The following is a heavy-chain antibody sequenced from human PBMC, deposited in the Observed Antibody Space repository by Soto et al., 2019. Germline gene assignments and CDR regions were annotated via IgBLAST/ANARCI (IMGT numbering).Heavy chain of an antibody. D-gene: IGHD3-22*01. V-gene: IGHV1-3*01. CDR2: INAGNGNT. J-gene: IGHJ4*02. CDR1: GYTFTSYA. Sequence: ASVKVSCKASGYTFTSYAMHWVRQAPGQRLEWMGWINAGNGNTKYSQKFQGRVTITRDTSASTAYMELSSLRSEDTAVYYCARDGPYYYDSSGHRTGWYYWGQGTLVTVSS. CDR3: ARDGPYYYDSSGHRTGWYY.